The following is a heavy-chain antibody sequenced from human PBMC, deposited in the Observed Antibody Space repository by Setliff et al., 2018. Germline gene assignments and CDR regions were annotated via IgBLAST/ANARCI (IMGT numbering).Heavy chain of an antibody. Sequence: GGSLRLSCAASGFIFDNYAMHWVRQGPGKGLEWVAVISYDGSNKYYADSVKGRFTISRDNSKNTLYLQMNSLRAEDTAVYYCAKDRRSRYFDWLQGYYYYGMDVWGQGTTVTVSS. D-gene: IGHD3-9*01. CDR1: GFIFDNYA. CDR3: AKDRRSRYFDWLQGYYYYGMDV. V-gene: IGHV3-30*18. J-gene: IGHJ6*02. CDR2: ISYDGSNK.